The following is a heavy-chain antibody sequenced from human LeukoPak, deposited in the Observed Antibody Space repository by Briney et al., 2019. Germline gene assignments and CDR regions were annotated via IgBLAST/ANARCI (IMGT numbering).Heavy chain of an antibody. Sequence: SETLSLTCTISGGSISRGDYYWSWIRQPPRKRLEWIGYIYYSGSTNYNPSLKSRVTISVDTSKNQFSLKLSSVTAADTAVYYCARVDRGWFGELLFDYWGQGTLVTVSS. V-gene: IGHV4-61*08. CDR3: ARVDRGWFGELLFDY. J-gene: IGHJ4*02. D-gene: IGHD3-10*01. CDR2: IYYSGST. CDR1: GGSISRGDYY.